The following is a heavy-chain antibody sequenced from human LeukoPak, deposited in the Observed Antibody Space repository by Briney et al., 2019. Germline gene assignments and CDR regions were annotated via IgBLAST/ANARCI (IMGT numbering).Heavy chain of an antibody. D-gene: IGHD2-15*01. CDR2: ISSYNGNT. CDR3: ARVGCYRGNCYSSADY. CDR1: GYTFTRYG. Sequence: ASVKVSCKTSGYTFTRYGVSWVRQAPGQGLEWMGWISSYNGNTKYEQKFQGRVTLTTDTATGTADMELRSLRSDDTAVYYCARVGCYRGNCYSSADYWGQGTLVIVSS. J-gene: IGHJ4*02. V-gene: IGHV1-18*01.